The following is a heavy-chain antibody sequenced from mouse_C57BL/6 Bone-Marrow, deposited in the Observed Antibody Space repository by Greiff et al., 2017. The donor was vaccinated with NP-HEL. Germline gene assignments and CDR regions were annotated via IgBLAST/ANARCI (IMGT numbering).Heavy chain of an antibody. CDR2: ISNLAYSI. D-gene: IGHD1-1*01. V-gene: IGHV5-15*01. CDR1: GFTFSDYG. CDR3: ARRGGYYGAMDY. J-gene: IGHJ4*01. Sequence: EVQGVESGGGLVQPGGSLKLSCAASGFTFSDYGMAWVRQAPRKGPEWVAFISNLAYSIYYADTVTGRFTISRENAKNTLYLEMSSLRSEDTAMYYCARRGGYYGAMDYWGQGTSVTVSS.